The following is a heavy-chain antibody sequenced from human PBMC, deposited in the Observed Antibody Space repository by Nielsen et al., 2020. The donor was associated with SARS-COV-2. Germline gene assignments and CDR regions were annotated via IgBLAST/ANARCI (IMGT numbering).Heavy chain of an antibody. V-gene: IGHV3-30*03. CDR2: ISYDGSNE. D-gene: IGHD6-19*01. Sequence: GGSLRLSCAASGFIVSDYGMHWVRQAPGRGLEWVAVISYDGSNESYADSVKGRFTISRDNSKNTLYLQMNSLRAEDTAVYYCARDGSGWYIGYWGQGTLVTVSS. CDR3: ARDGSGWYIGY. J-gene: IGHJ4*02. CDR1: GFIVSDYG.